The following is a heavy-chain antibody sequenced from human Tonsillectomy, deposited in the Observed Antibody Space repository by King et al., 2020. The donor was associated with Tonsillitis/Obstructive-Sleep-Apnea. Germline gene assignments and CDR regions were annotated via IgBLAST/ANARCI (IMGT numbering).Heavy chain of an antibody. D-gene: IGHD3-9*01. V-gene: IGHV4-39*01. J-gene: IGHJ6*03. Sequence: VQLQESGPGLVKPSETLSLSCTVSGGFISSSRYYWGWIRQPPGKGLEWIGTIYYNGDTYYNPSLKSRVTISIDTSENQFSLKLTSVTAADTAVYYCARHAPDMDNYYYYMDVWGKGTTVTVSS. CDR1: GGFISSSRYY. CDR3: ARHAPDMDNYYYYMDV. CDR2: IYYNGDT.